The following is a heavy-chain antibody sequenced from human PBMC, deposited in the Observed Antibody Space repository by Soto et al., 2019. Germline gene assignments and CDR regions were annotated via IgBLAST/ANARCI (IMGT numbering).Heavy chain of an antibody. CDR1: GGSISSGGYY. CDR2: IYYSGST. J-gene: IGHJ5*02. V-gene: IGHV4-31*03. CDR3: ARGPDIVVVPAAKEWGNWFDP. Sequence: SETLSLTCTVSGGSISSGGYYWGWIRQHPGKGLEWIGYIYYSGSTYYNPSLKSRVTISVDTSKNQFSLKLSSVTAADTAVYYCARGPDIVVVPAAKEWGNWFDPWGQGTLVTVSS. D-gene: IGHD2-2*01.